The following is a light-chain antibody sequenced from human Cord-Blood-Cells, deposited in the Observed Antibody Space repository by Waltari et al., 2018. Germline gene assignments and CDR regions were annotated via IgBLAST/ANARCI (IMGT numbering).Light chain of an antibody. CDR1: QSVSSSS. Sequence: EIVLTQSPGTLSLSPGERATLSCRASQSVSSSSLAWYQQKPGQAPRLLIDGASSRATDIPDRFSGSGSGTDFTLTISRLEPEDFALYYCQQYGSSPLLTFGGGTKVEIK. V-gene: IGKV3-20*01. J-gene: IGKJ4*01. CDR2: GAS. CDR3: QQYGSSPLLT.